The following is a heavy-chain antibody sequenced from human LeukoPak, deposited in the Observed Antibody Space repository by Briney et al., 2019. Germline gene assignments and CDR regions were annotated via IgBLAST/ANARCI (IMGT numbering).Heavy chain of an antibody. J-gene: IGHJ6*02. V-gene: IGHV4-34*01. D-gene: IGHD6-13*01. CDR1: GGSFSGYY. CDR2: INHSGST. Sequence: PSETLSLTCAVYGGSFSGYYWSWIRQPPGKGLEWIGEINHSGSTNYNPSLKSRVTISVDTSKNQFSLKLSSVTAADTAVYYCAVRGSRYGSSWSSWSYGMDVWGQGTTVTVSS. CDR3: AVRGSRYGSSWSSWSYGMDV.